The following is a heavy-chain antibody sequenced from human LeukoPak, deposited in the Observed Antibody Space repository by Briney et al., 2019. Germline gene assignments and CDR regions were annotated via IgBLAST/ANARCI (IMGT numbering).Heavy chain of an antibody. Sequence: PGRSLRLSCAASGFTFSTYGMHWVRQAPGKGLEWVAVLWYDGSNKYYAESVKGRFTISRDDSKNTLYLQMSSLRAEDTAVYYCARGREDMATLTLYYYYMDVWGKGTTVTVSS. V-gene: IGHV3-33*01. CDR1: GFTFSTYG. D-gene: IGHD5-24*01. J-gene: IGHJ6*03. CDR2: LWYDGSNK. CDR3: ARGREDMATLTLYYYYMDV.